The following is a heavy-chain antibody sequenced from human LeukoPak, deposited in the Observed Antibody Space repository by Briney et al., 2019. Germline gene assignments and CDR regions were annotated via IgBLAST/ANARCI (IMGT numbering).Heavy chain of an antibody. Sequence: PSETLSLTCVVSSFSISNGFYWVWIRQPPGKGLEWIGNVFYSGVTYYNPSLMSRVTISVDTSKNQFSLKLNSVTAADTAGDYCAGERGGRTGYASGDFDFWGQGVLVTVSS. CDR1: SFSISNGFY. CDR3: AGERGGRTGYASGDFDF. D-gene: IGHD5-12*01. J-gene: IGHJ4*02. V-gene: IGHV4-38-2*02. CDR2: VFYSGVT.